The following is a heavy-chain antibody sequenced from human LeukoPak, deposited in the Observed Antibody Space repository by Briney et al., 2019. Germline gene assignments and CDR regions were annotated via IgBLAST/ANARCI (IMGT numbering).Heavy chain of an antibody. CDR1: GGSISSYY. CDR3: AGHQQQLAPQENWFDP. J-gene: IGHJ5*02. V-gene: IGHV4-59*08. D-gene: IGHD6-13*01. CDR2: IYYSGST. Sequence: SETLSLTCTVSGGSISSYYWSWIRQPPGKGLEWIGYIYYSGSTNYNPSLKSRVTISVDTSKNQFSLKLSSVTAADTAVYYCAGHQQQLAPQENWFDPWGQGTLVTVSS.